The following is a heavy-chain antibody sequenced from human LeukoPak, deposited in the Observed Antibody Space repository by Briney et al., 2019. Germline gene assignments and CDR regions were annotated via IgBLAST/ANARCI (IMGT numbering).Heavy chain of an antibody. J-gene: IGHJ4*02. CDR1: GYIFTTYD. CDR3: ARSYYFGSGSYYISDY. Sequence: ASVKVSCKASGYIFTTYDISWVRQAPGQGLEWMGWISAYNGNTNYAQKLQGRVTTTTDASTSTAYMELRSLRSDDTAVYYCARSYYFGSGSYYISDYWGQGTLVTVSS. CDR2: ISAYNGNT. V-gene: IGHV1-18*01. D-gene: IGHD3-10*01.